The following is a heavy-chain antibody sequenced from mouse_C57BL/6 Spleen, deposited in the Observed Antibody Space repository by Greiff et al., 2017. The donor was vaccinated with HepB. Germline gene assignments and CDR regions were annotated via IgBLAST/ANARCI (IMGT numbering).Heavy chain of an antibody. V-gene: IGHV1-18*01. CDR2: INPNNGGT. D-gene: IGHD3-3*01. Sequence: EVQLQQSGPELVKPGASVKISCKASGYTFTDYNMDWVKQSHGKSLEWIGDINPNNGGTIYNQKFKGKATLTVDKSSSTAYMELRSLTSEDTAVYYCARGGLGRGAWFAYWGQGTLVTVSA. J-gene: IGHJ3*01. CDR3: ARGGLGRGAWFAY. CDR1: GYTFTDYN.